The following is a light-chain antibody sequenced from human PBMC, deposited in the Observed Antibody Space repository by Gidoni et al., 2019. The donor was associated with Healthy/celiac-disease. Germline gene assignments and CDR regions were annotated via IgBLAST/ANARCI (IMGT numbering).Light chain of an antibody. J-gene: IGKJ1*01. CDR3: QQSYSTPRT. CDR2: AAS. V-gene: IGKV1-39*01. CDR1: QRISSY. Sequence: DIQMTQSPSSLSASVGDRVTITCRASQRISSYLNWYQQQPGKAPKLLLYAASSLQSGVPARFRGSGSGTDFTLTISSLQPEDFAMYYCQQSYSTPRTFXXXTKVEIK.